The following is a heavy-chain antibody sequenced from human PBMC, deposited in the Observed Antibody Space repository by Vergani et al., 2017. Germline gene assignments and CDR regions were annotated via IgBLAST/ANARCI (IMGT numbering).Heavy chain of an antibody. CDR3: ARPHGDIPPPDPRRLDY. CDR1: GYTFTNYY. V-gene: IGHV1-46*03. CDR2: INPSGGST. Sequence: QVLLVQSGAEVKKPGASVRVSCKTSGYTFTNYYIHWVRQAPGQGLEWMGIINPSGGSTTSAQQFQGRLTMTRDTSTSTVYMDLSNLRSEDTAVYYCARPHGDIPPPDPRRLDYWGQGTLVTVSS. J-gene: IGHJ4*02.